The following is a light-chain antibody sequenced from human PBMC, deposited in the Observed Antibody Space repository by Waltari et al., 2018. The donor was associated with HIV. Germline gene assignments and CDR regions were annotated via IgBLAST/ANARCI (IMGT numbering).Light chain of an antibody. CDR1: DLTDKY. CDR3: QVWDRGTAV. Sequence: SYDLTQPLSVSVSPGETASITCSGDDLTDKYAYWYQQKPGQSPLFVIYQDTQRPSGIPERFAGASSGNTAALTISGTQPMDEAYYFCQVWDRGTAVFGGGTKVTVL. CDR2: QDT. J-gene: IGLJ2*01. V-gene: IGLV3-1*01.